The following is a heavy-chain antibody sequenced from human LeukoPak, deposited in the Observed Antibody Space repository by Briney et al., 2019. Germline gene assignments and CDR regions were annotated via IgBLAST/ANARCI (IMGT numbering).Heavy chain of an antibody. Sequence: PGGSLRLSCAASGFTFSSYWMSWVRQAPGKGLEWVANIKHDGSERDYVEFVKGRFTISRDNAKNSLYLHLNSLRAEDTAVYYCARDQGNFTPAFDIWGQGTMVTVSS. CDR3: ARDQGNFTPAFDI. J-gene: IGHJ3*02. CDR2: IKHDGSER. CDR1: GFTFSSYW. V-gene: IGHV3-7*01. D-gene: IGHD2-15*01.